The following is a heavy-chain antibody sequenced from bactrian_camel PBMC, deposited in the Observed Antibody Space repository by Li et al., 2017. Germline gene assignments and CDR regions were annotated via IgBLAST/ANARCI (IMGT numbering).Heavy chain of an antibody. V-gene: IGHV3S54*01. CDR3: AAGPGPICLGPDRYNY. CDR2: VHTLSDAT. D-gene: IGHD3*01. CDR1: DYYGIWC. J-gene: IGHJ4*01. Sequence: LVESGGGSVQAGGSLRLSCELIDYYGIWCMAWFRQAPGKEREFVTAVHTLSDATYFTDSVKGRFTISTDPTKNTAYLEMRSLRPDDSGVYYCAAGPGPICLGPDRYNYWGQGTQVTVS.